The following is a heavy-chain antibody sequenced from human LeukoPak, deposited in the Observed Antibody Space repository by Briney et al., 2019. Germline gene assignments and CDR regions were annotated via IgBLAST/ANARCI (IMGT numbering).Heavy chain of an antibody. V-gene: IGHV3-23*01. D-gene: IGHD1-1*01. Sequence: GGSLRLSCAASGFTFSNYAMSWVRQAPAGGLEWVSSLRGDGETFYADSVKGRFTLSRDDSRNTVYLQLNNLRVEDTAVYYCAKASWASNADAVLWGQGTLVSVSS. J-gene: IGHJ4*02. CDR2: LRGDGET. CDR1: GFTFSNYA. CDR3: AKASWASNADAVL.